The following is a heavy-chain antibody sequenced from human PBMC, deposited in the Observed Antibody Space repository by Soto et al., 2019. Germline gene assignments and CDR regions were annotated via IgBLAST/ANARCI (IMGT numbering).Heavy chain of an antibody. D-gene: IGHD3-10*01. CDR2: IYSGGST. CDR1: GFTVSSNY. CDR3: ARDRLVRGVNYYGMDV. Sequence: GGSLRLSCAAPGFTVSSNYMSWVRQAPGKGLEWVSVIYSGGSTYYADSVKGRFTISRHNSKNTLYLQMNSLRAEDTAVYYCARDRLVRGVNYYGMDVWGQGTTVTVSS. J-gene: IGHJ6*02. V-gene: IGHV3-53*04.